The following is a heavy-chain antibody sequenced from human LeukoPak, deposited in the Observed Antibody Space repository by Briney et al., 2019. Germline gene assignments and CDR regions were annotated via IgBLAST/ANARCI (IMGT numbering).Heavy chain of an antibody. Sequence: GGSLRLSCEASGFTFSSFGMHWVRQAPGKGLEWVAFIRRDGDVIYYADSVKGRFTISRDNAKNSLYLQMNSLRAEDTAVYYCARAGRGIYSGSYIDYWGQGTLVTVSS. CDR1: GFTFSSFG. CDR3: ARAGRGIYSGSYIDY. CDR2: IRRDGDVI. V-gene: IGHV3-30*02. D-gene: IGHD1-26*01. J-gene: IGHJ4*02.